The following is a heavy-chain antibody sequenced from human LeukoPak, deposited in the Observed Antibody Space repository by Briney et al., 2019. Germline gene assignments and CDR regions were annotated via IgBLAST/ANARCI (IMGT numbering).Heavy chain of an antibody. D-gene: IGHD2-15*01. Sequence: PSSTLPLTCTVSGGSISSSSYYWGWIRHPPGKLLEWTVTINYSGSTYHNRALKSRVTISVDTSKTQFSLKLSSVTAADTSVYYCARRVSWGFDYWGQGTLVAVSS. CDR1: GGSISSSSYY. J-gene: IGHJ4*02. CDR2: INYSGST. CDR3: ARRVSWGFDY. V-gene: IGHV4-39*01.